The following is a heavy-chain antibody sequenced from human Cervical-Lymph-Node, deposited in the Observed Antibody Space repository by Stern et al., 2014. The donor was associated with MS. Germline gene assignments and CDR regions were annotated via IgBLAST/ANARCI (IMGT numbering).Heavy chain of an antibody. CDR2: IDPYDSDT. V-gene: IGHV5-51*01. CDR1: GYSFTIYY. Sequence: VQLVQSGAEVKKPGESLKISCKLSGYSFTIYYIAWVRQMPGKGLWWWGVIDPYDSDTTYSRSFQGQVTISADKSITAACLQWSSLRASDTAMYYCARHVQGFDYWGQGTLVTVSS. J-gene: IGHJ4*02. CDR3: ARHVQGFDY.